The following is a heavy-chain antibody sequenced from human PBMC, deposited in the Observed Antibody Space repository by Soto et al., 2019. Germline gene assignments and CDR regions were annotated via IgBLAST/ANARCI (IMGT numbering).Heavy chain of an antibody. J-gene: IGHJ6*02. CDR3: ARGQKFVRATPYYYYYYGMDV. Sequence: SVKVSCKASGGTFSSYAVSWVRQAPGQGLEWMGGMIPIFGAANYAQNFQGRVTITADESTSTAYMELSSLRSEDTAVYYCARGQKFVRATPYYYYYYGMDVGGQGTTVPVYS. V-gene: IGHV1-69*13. D-gene: IGHD6-6*01. CDR1: GGTFSSYA. CDR2: MIPIFGAA.